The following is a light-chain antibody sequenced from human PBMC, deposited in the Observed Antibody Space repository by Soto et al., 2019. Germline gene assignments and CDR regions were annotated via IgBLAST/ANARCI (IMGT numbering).Light chain of an antibody. J-gene: IGKJ1*01. CDR2: GAS. CDR1: QGVSSY. Sequence: IQLTQSPSSLSASVGDRVTITCRASQGVSSYLAWYQQKPGQAPRLLIYGASAWPPGIPARFSGSGSGTKFTLTIGSLQPEDFAAYYCQQYEICPATFGQGTKVDIK. V-gene: IGKV1-9*01. CDR3: QQYEICPAT.